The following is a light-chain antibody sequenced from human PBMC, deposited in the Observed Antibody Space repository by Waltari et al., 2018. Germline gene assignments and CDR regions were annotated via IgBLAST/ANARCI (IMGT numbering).Light chain of an antibody. CDR2: WAS. CDR3: QQYYTTPLT. J-gene: IGKJ4*01. V-gene: IGKV4-1*01. CDR1: QSLLWSSNH. Sequence: DIVMTQSPDSLAVSLGERATVNCKSSQSLLWSSNHLAWYQRHPGQPPRLPIYWASPRESGVPDRFSGNGSGTVFTLTISSLQAEDVAVYYCQQYYTTPLTFGGGTKVEIK.